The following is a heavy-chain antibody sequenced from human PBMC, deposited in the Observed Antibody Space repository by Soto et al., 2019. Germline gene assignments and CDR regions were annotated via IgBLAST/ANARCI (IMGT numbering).Heavy chain of an antibody. J-gene: IGHJ6*02. V-gene: IGHV1-18*01. D-gene: IGHD2-2*01. CDR3: AREDIVVVPAAENYYYYGMDV. CDR2: ISAYNGNT. CDR1: CYPFTSAG. Sequence: ASVKMVSKAPCYPFTSAGNNWVRQAPGPGLELMGWISAYNGNTNYAQKLQGRVTMTTDTSTSTAYMELRSLRSDDTAVYYCAREDIVVVPAAENYYYYGMDVWGQGTTVT.